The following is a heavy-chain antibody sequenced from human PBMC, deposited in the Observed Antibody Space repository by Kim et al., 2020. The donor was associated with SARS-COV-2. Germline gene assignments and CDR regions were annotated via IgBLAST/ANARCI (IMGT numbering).Heavy chain of an antibody. V-gene: IGHV4-34*01. D-gene: IGHD3-10*01. J-gene: IGHJ4*02. CDR3: VTRRRGYYGSGIDY. Sequence: PSLKSRVTISVDTSKNQFSLKLSSVTAADTAVYYCVTRRRGYYGSGIDYWGQGTLVTVSS.